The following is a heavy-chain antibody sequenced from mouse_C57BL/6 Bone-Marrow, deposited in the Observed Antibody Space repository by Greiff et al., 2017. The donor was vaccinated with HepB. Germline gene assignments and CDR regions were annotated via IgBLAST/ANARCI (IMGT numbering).Heavy chain of an antibody. V-gene: IGHV1-5*01. J-gene: IGHJ1*03. CDR2: IYPGNSDT. Sequence: EVQLQQSGTLLARPGASVKMSCKTSGYTFTSYWMHWVKQRPGQGLEWIGAIYPGNSDTSYNQKFKGKAKLTAVTSASTAYMELSSLTNEDSAVYYCTRSEIFITTVVEYFDVWGTGTTVTVSS. CDR3: TRSEIFITTVVEYFDV. CDR1: GYTFTSYW. D-gene: IGHD1-1*01.